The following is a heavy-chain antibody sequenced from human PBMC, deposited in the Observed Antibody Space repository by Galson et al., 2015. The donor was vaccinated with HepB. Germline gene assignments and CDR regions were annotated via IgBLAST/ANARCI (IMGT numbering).Heavy chain of an antibody. Sequence: SLRLSCAASGLTFSSYAMSWVRQAPGKGLEWVSGISGGGSLTYYADSVKGRFTISRDKSKNTLYLQMNSLRAEDTAVYYCAKGESTVVTRFDYWGQGTLVTVSS. D-gene: IGHD4-23*01. J-gene: IGHJ4*02. CDR1: GLTFSSYA. CDR2: ISGGGSLT. CDR3: AKGESTVVTRFDY. V-gene: IGHV3-23*01.